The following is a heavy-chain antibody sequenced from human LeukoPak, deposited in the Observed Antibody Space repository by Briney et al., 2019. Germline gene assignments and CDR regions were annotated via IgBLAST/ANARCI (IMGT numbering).Heavy chain of an antibody. D-gene: IGHD6-13*01. CDR3: ARDSRGSSWFFDY. J-gene: IGHJ4*02. CDR2: IGSDNKP. CDR1: GFTFSAYA. Sequence: GGSLRLSCEASGFTFSAYAMTWVRQAPGKGLEWVSSIGSDNKPHYSESVKGRFAISRDNSKSMLFLQLNSLRAEDTALYYCARDSRGSSWFFDYWGQGALVTVSS. V-gene: IGHV3-23*01.